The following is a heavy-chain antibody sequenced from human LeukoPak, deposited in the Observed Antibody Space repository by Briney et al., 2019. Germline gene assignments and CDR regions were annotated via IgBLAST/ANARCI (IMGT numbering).Heavy chain of an antibody. V-gene: IGHV4-34*01. Sequence: SETLSLTCAVYGGSFSGHYWSWIRQPPGKGLEWIGEINHSGSTNYNPSLKSRVTISVDTSKNQFSLKLSSVTAADTAVYYCAPLLSSGYYGDYWGQGTLVTVSS. CDR3: APLLSSGYYGDY. D-gene: IGHD3-22*01. J-gene: IGHJ4*02. CDR1: GGSFSGHY. CDR2: INHSGST.